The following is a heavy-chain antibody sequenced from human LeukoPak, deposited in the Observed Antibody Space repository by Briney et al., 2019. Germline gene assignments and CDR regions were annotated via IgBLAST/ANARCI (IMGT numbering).Heavy chain of an antibody. Sequence: GESLRLSCAASGFTFNVYSMNWVRQAPGKGLEWVSYISNSDTTTYYADSVRGRFTISRDNGKNSLYLQMNSLGAEDTAVYHCVRDSGYCSGGSCFTYWYFDLWGRGTLVTVSS. J-gene: IGHJ2*01. CDR1: GFTFNVYS. CDR2: ISNSDTTT. V-gene: IGHV3-48*01. D-gene: IGHD2-15*01. CDR3: VRDSGYCSGGSCFTYWYFDL.